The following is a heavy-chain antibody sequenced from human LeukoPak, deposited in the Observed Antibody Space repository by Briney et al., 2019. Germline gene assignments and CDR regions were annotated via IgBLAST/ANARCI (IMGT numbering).Heavy chain of an antibody. CDR2: ISGSGGST. CDR1: GFTFSGYA. J-gene: IGHJ4*02. V-gene: IGHV3-23*01. D-gene: IGHD3-10*01. Sequence: GGSLRLSCAASGFTFSGYAMSWVRQAPGKGLEWASAISGSGGSTYYADSVKGRFTISRDNSKNTLYLQMNSLRAEDTAVYYCARDYGSGSYYFDYWGQGTLVTVSS. CDR3: ARDYGSGSYYFDY.